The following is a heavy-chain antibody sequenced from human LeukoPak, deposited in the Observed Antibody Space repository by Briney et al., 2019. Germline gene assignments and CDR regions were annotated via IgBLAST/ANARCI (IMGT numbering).Heavy chain of an antibody. Sequence: PGGSLRLSCAASGFTFSSYEMNWVRQAPGKGLEWVSYISSSGSTIYYADSVKGRFTISRDNAKNSLYLQMNSLRAEDMAVYYCARGQYSSGWYEEDDYYYGMDVWGKGTTVTVSS. CDR2: ISSSGSTI. J-gene: IGHJ6*04. CDR1: GFTFSSYE. CDR3: ARGQYSSGWYEEDDYYYGMDV. D-gene: IGHD6-19*01. V-gene: IGHV3-48*03.